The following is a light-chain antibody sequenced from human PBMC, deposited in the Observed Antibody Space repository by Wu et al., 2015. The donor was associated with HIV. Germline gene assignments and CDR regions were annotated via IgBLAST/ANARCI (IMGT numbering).Light chain of an antibody. CDR2: KAS. CDR1: QSISSW. V-gene: IGKV1-5*03. CDR3: QQYNNLWT. J-gene: IGKJ1*01. Sequence: DIQMTQSPSVKSASVGDRVTITCRASQSISSWVAWYQQKQGKAPKLLIYKASSLESGVPSRFSGSGSGTEFTLTISSLQPDDFATYYCQQYNNLWTFDQGTKVEIK.